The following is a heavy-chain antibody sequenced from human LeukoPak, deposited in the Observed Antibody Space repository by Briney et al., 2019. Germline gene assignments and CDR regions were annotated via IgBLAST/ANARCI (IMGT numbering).Heavy chain of an antibody. J-gene: IGHJ2*01. Sequence: PGGSLRLSCAASGFTFSPFWMTWVRQAPGKGLEWVANINGDGSAKYFVDSVKGRFTISRDNAKNSLYLQMNSLRAEDTAVYSCARAGVTNLLGETYWYFDLWGRGTLVTVSS. V-gene: IGHV3-7*01. CDR2: INGDGSAK. CDR1: GFTFSPFW. D-gene: IGHD1-26*01. CDR3: ARAGVTNLLGETYWYFDL.